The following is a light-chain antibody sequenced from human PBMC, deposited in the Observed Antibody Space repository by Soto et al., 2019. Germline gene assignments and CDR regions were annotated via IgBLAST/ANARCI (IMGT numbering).Light chain of an antibody. CDR1: QTISSW. CDR3: QQYNSYYEA. J-gene: IGKJ1*01. V-gene: IGKV1-5*03. Sequence: DIQMTHSPSTLSGSVGDRVTITCRASQTISSWLAWYQQKPGKAPKLLIYKASTLKSGVPSRFSGSGSGTELAVTISSLQPDDFPTYYCQQYNSYYEALGQGTHVDIK. CDR2: KAS.